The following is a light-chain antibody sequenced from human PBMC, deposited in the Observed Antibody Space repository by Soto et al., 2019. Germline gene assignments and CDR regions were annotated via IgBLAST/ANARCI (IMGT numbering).Light chain of an antibody. V-gene: IGLV2-14*03. J-gene: IGLJ1*01. CDR1: SSDVGGYNF. CDR2: DVS. Sequence: QSALTQPASVSGSPGQSITISCTGTSSDVGGYNFVSWYQQYPGRAPKLMIYDVSNRPSGVSNRFYGSKSGNTASLTISGLQAEDEADYHCMSYASSATYIFGTGTQLTVL. CDR3: MSYASSATYI.